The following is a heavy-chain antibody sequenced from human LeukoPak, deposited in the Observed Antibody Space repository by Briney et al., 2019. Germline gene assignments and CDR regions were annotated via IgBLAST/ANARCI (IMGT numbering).Heavy chain of an antibody. CDR1: GGSPSNTNYS. CDR3: ARTNCDGSSCYLRDDFDI. D-gene: IGHD2-15*01. CDR2: TFYGGNT. J-gene: IGHJ3*02. V-gene: IGHV4-39*02. Sequence: PSETLSQTCTVTGGSPSNTNYSWGWTRQPAGKGPEWIGSTFYGGNTYYNPSCKSRVTISVDTSKNHLSLKLTYVTARVPAVCYCARTNCDGSSCYLRDDFDIWGQGTMVTVSS.